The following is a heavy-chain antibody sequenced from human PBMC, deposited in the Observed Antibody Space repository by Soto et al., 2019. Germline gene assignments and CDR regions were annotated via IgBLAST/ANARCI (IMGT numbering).Heavy chain of an antibody. CDR2: IIPIFGTA. CDR3: ATHPMATSTYYYGMDV. V-gene: IGHV1-69*12. J-gene: IGHJ6*02. CDR1: GGTFSSYA. Sequence: QVQLVQSGADVKKPGSSVKVSCKASGGTFSSYAISWVRQAPGQGLAWMGGIIPIFGTANYAQKFQGRVTITADESTSTAYMELSSLRSEDTAVYYCATHPMATSTYYYGMDVWGQGTTVTVSS. D-gene: IGHD5-12*01.